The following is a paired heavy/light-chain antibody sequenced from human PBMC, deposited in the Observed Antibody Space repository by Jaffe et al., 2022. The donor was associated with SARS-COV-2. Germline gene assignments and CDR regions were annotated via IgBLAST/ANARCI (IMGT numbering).Light chain of an antibody. CDR3: QQRQNWPPIT. CDR1: RSVSNY. Sequence: ETVLTQSPATLSLSPGERATLSCRASRSVSNYVAWFQQKPGQAPRLLIYDASNRAAGVPARFSGSGSGTDFTLTISSLEPEDFAVYYCQQRQNWPPITFGQGTRLEIK. CDR2: DAS. V-gene: IGKV3-11*01. J-gene: IGKJ5*01.
Heavy chain of an antibody. CDR1: GLGFGDSP. J-gene: IGHJ4*02. Sequence: DVQLLESGGGLVQPGGSLRISCAVSGLGFGDSPMSWVRQAPGKGLEWVSAIRGGGEAFYTDSVKGRFTISRDNSKNMLYLHLNSLRFEDTAVYYCVRGPDRPFDYWGQGTLVTVSS. V-gene: IGHV3-23*01. CDR2: IRGGGEA. CDR3: VRGPDRPFDY.